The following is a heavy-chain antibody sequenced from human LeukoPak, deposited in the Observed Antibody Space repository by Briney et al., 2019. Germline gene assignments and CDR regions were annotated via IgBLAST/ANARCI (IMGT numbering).Heavy chain of an antibody. D-gene: IGHD3-22*01. Sequence: VASVKVSCKAPGYTFTSYYMHWVRQAPGQGLEWMGIINPSGGSTSYAQKFQGRVTMTRDTSTSTVYMELSSLRSEDTAVYYCARTAEKWLTLIGGLDYWGQGTLVTVSS. V-gene: IGHV1-46*01. CDR2: INPSGGST. CDR3: ARTAEKWLTLIGGLDY. CDR1: GYTFTSYY. J-gene: IGHJ4*02.